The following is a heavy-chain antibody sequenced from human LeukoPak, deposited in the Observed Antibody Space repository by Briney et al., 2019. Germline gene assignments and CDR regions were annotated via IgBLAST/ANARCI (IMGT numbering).Heavy chain of an antibody. J-gene: IGHJ2*01. CDR3: ARDQTYGDYWYFDL. D-gene: IGHD4-17*01. Sequence: PGGSLRLSCAASGFTFDDYAMHWVRQAPGKGLEWVSGISWNSGSIGYADSVKGRFTISRDNAKNSLYLQMNSLRAEDTAVYYCARDQTYGDYWYFDLWGRGTLVTVSS. V-gene: IGHV3-9*01. CDR1: GFTFDDYA. CDR2: ISWNSGSI.